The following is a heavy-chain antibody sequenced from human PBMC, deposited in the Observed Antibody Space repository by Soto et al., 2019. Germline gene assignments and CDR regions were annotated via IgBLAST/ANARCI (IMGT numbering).Heavy chain of an antibody. D-gene: IGHD2-15*01. CDR2: ISSSSSTI. CDR1: GFTFGDYS. CDR3: SRDRTPCSGGSCATEHDWFDP. Sequence: PGGSLRLSCNVSGFTFGDYSMSWFRQAPGKGLEWVSYISSSSSTIYYADSVKGRFTISRDNAKNSLYLQMNSLRAEDTAVYYCSRDRTPCSGGSCATEHDWFDPWGQGTLVTVSS. V-gene: IGHV3-48*01. J-gene: IGHJ5*02.